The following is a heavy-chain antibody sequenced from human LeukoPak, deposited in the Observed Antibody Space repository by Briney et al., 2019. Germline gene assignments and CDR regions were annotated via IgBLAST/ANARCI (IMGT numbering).Heavy chain of an antibody. CDR1: GYTFTSYA. V-gene: IGHV1-3*01. CDR2: INAGNGNT. Sequence: ASVKVSCKASGYTFTSYAMHWVRQAPGQRLEWMGWINAGNGNTKYSQKFQGRVTITRDTSTSTAYMELSSLRSEDTAVYYCARGDNYDFWGFDPWGQGTLVTVSS. CDR3: ARGDNYDFWGFDP. D-gene: IGHD3-3*01. J-gene: IGHJ5*02.